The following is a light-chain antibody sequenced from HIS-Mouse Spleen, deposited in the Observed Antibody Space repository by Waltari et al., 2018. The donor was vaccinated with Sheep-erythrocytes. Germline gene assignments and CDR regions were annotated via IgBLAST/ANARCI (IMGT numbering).Light chain of an antibody. J-gene: IGLJ1*01. CDR2: DVS. CDR3: CSYAGSYNHV. Sequence: QSALTQPRSVSGSPGQSVTISCTGTSSDVGGYNYVSWYQQHPGKAPKLMVYDVSQRPSGVPDRFSGSKSGNEASLTISGLQAEDEADYYCCSYAGSYNHVFATGTKVTVL. V-gene: IGLV2-11*01. CDR1: SSDVGGYNY.